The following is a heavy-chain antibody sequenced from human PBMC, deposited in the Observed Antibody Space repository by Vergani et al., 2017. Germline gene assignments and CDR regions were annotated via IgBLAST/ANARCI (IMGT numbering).Heavy chain of an antibody. Sequence: QLQLQESGPGLVKPSETLSLTCTVSGGSISSGSYYWSWIRQPAGKGLEWIGRIYTSGSTNYNPSLKSRVTISGDTSKNQFSLKLSSVTAADTAVYYCARGDYDFWSGYPWWGQGTLVTVSS. CDR1: GGSISSGSYY. CDR3: ARGDYDFWSGYPW. CDR2: IYTSGST. V-gene: IGHV4-61*02. D-gene: IGHD3-3*01. J-gene: IGHJ4*02.